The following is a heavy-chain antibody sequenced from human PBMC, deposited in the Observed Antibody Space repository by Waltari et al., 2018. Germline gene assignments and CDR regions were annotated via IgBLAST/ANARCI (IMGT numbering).Heavy chain of an antibody. J-gene: IGHJ4*02. CDR1: GFPFRRTA. CDR3: ASSLYGDYTQIWGRVFDY. CDR2: ISGSGGST. D-gene: IGHD4-17*01. V-gene: IGHV3-23*01. Sequence: VQLLESGGGLVQSGGSLRLSFTASGFPFRRTAMHWVRQAPGKGVEWVSVISGSGGSTDYADSVKGRFTISRDNSKNTLYLQMNNLRVEDTAVYYCASSLYGDYTQIWGRVFDYWGQGTLVTVSS.